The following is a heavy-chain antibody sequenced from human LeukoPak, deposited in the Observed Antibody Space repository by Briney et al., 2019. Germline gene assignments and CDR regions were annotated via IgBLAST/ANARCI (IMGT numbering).Heavy chain of an antibody. CDR2: VGGSSGGST. CDR3: TRFRGESPRSFDP. V-gene: IGHV3-23*01. D-gene: IGHD3-10*01. CDR1: GFTFSSDA. Sequence: GGSLRLSCAASGFTFSSDAMNWVRLAPGKGLEWVSSVGGSSGGSTQYADAVKGRFTVSRDNAENKVYLQMNSLGAEDTAVYYCTRFRGESPRSFDPWGQGTLITVSS. J-gene: IGHJ5*02.